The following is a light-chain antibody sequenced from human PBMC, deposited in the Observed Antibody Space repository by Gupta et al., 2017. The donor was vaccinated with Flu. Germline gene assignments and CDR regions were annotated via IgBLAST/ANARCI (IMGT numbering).Light chain of an antibody. V-gene: IGKV2-30*01. CDR3: RQRKHCPVT. CDR2: NTS. CDR1: QGLVFSNGYTY. J-gene: IGKJ1*01. Sequence: DLVLTLTPSSLPVTLGQPASISCRSSQGLVFSNGYTYFHWFQQRPGQSPRRLIYNTSKRDSGVPDSFSGSGSGSDFTLTISSGEAEDVGIYYCRQRKHCPVTFGQGTKVEIK.